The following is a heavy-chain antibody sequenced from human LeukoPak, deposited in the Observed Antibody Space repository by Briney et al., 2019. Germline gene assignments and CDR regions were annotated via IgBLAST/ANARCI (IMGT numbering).Heavy chain of an antibody. CDR3: ARGSRNALFDY. J-gene: IGHJ4*02. CDR1: GGTFSSYA. CDR2: IIPIFGTA. Sequence: SVKVSCKASGGTFSSYAISWVRQAPGQGLEWMGRIIPIFGTANYAQKFQGRVTITTDESTSTAYMELRSLRSDDTAVYYCARGSRNALFDYWGQGTLVTVSS. V-gene: IGHV1-69*05.